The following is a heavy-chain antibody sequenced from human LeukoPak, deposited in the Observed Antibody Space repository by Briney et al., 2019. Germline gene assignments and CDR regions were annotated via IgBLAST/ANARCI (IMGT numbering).Heavy chain of an antibody. Sequence: GRSLRLSCAASGFTFSSYSMNWVRQAPGKGLEWVSSISSSSSYIYYADSVKGRFTISRANAKNSLYLQMNSLRAEDTAVYYCARDGSGGVDYWGQGTLVTVSS. V-gene: IGHV3-21*01. CDR3: ARDGSGGVDY. J-gene: IGHJ4*02. D-gene: IGHD3-3*01. CDR1: GFTFSSYS. CDR2: ISSSSSYI.